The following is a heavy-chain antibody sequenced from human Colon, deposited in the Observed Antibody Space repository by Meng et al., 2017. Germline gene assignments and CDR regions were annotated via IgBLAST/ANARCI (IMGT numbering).Heavy chain of an antibody. V-gene: IGHV4-4*07. Sequence: SETLSLTCTVSGGSISSYYWSWIRQPAGKGLAWIGRIYTSGSTNYNPSLKSRVTMSVDTSKNQFSLKLSSVTAADTAVYYCARVLRGTGTSLEAFDIWGQGTMVTVSS. CDR1: GGSISSYY. D-gene: IGHD1-1*01. J-gene: IGHJ3*02. CDR2: IYTSGST. CDR3: ARVLRGTGTSLEAFDI.